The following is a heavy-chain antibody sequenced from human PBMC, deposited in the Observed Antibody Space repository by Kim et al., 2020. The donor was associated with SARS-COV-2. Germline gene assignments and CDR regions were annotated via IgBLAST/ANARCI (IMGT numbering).Heavy chain of an antibody. V-gene: IGHV4-31*02. CDR3: AKERIAGSGSYLDY. J-gene: IGHJ4*02. Sequence: NPSPKSRVTISVDPSKNQFSLKLSSVTAADTAVYYCAKERIAGSGSYLDYWGQGTLVTVSS. D-gene: IGHD3-10*01.